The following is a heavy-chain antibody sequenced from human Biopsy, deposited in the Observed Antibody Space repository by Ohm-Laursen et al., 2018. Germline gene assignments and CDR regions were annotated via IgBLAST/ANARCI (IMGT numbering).Heavy chain of an antibody. V-gene: IGHV2-70*16. J-gene: IGHJ6*02. CDR1: GFSLNTRGMS. D-gene: IGHD2-2*02. CDR2: IYWDDAK. CDR3: ARIPILVVPAAIVYRHRRHLQGLDV. Sequence: TQTLTLTGTLSGFSLNTRGMSVTWIRQPPGKALEWLARIYWDDAKFYNGSLKTRLTISKDTSENHVVLTLSDVDPVDTATYYCARIPILVVPAAIVYRHRRHLQGLDVWGQGTTVIVSS.